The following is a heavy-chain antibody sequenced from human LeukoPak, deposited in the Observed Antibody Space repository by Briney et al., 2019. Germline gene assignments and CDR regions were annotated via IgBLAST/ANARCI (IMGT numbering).Heavy chain of an antibody. CDR2: VSSDGSID. J-gene: IGHJ5*02. CDR1: RFTFSNYG. CDR3: AREAMGTTFSAWFDP. V-gene: IGHV3-30*03. D-gene: IGHD1-7*01. Sequence: GGSLRLSCAASRFTFSNYGMHWVRQAPGKGLEWLAVVSSDGSIDYYADSVRGRFTVSRDNSKNTMFLQFNTPRPEDTAVYYCAREAMGTTFSAWFDPWGQGTLVTVSS.